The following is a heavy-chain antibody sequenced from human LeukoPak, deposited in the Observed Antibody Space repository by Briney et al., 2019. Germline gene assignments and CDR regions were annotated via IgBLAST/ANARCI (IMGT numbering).Heavy chain of an antibody. V-gene: IGHV3-30-3*01. CDR3: ARDKVESLWFGELLPDY. CDR1: GFTFSSYA. J-gene: IGHJ4*02. D-gene: IGHD3-10*01. CDR2: ISYDGSNK. Sequence: GGSLRLSCAASGFTFSSYAMTWVRQAPGKGLEWVAVISYDGSNKYYADSVKGRFTISRDNSKNTLYLQMNSLRAEDTAVYYCARDKVESLWFGELLPDYWGQGTLVTVSS.